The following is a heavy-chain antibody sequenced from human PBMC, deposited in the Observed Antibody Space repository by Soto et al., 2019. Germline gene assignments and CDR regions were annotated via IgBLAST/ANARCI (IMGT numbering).Heavy chain of an antibody. J-gene: IGHJ6*03. D-gene: IGHD2-15*01. V-gene: IGHV3-74*01. Sequence: GGSLRLSCSPSGFTFSNYWMHWVRQAPGKGLMWVSRVNRDGSDTSYADSVKGRFTISRDNAKNTLYLQMNGLTAEDTAIYYCAREGGYCERPTCYKYMDVWGKGTTVTVSS. CDR3: AREGGYCERPTCYKYMDV. CDR1: GFTFSNYW. CDR2: VNRDGSDT.